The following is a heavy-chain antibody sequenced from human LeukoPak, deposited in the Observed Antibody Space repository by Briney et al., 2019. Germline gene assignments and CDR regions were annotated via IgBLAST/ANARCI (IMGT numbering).Heavy chain of an antibody. CDR2: ISSSSSYI. Sequence: PGGSLRLSCAASGFTFSSYSMNWVRQAPGKGLEWVSSISSSSSYIYYADSVKGRFTISRDNAKNSLYLQMNSLRAEDTAVYYCARDIGRNDYDSGSYYDYGYWVQGTLVTVSS. D-gene: IGHD3-10*01. CDR1: GFTFSSYS. V-gene: IGHV3-21*01. CDR3: ARDIGRNDYDSGSYYDYGY. J-gene: IGHJ4*02.